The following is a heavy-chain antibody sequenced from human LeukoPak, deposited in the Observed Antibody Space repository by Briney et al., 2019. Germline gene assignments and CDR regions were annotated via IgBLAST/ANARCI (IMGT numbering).Heavy chain of an antibody. J-gene: IGHJ3*02. Sequence: GGSLRLPCAASGFTFSSYGMHWVRQAPGKGLEWVSAISGSGGSTYYADSVKGRFTISRDNSKNTLYLQMNSLRAEDTAVYYCAKGFIVVVPAAHLWDAFDIWGQGTMVTVSS. CDR3: AKGFIVVVPAAHLWDAFDI. CDR1: GFTFSSYG. V-gene: IGHV3-23*01. D-gene: IGHD2-2*01. CDR2: ISGSGGST.